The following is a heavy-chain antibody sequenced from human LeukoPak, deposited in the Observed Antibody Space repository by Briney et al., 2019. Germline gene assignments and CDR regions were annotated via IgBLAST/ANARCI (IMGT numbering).Heavy chain of an antibody. CDR3: AKGLSHVGATTSGEVDY. J-gene: IGHJ4*02. V-gene: IGHV3-23*01. CDR2: LIATGIDT. D-gene: IGHD1-26*01. CDR1: GFTFSSLA. Sequence: RGSLSLSCAASGFTFSSLAMNWVSQPQRKGLEWASSLIATGIDTFYADSVKGRFTIPRDNSRNTLYLQMHSLRAEDAALYYCAKGLSHVGATTSGEVDYWGQGTLVTVSS.